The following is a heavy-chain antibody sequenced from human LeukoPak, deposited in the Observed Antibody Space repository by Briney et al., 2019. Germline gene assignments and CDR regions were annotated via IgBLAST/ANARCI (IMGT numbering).Heavy chain of an antibody. CDR2: ISGSGGST. J-gene: IGHJ4*02. CDR1: GFTFSTYY. D-gene: IGHD3-10*01. CDR3: AKAKGSGSSFDY. Sequence: GGSLRLSCAASGFTFSTYYMSWVRQAPGKGLEWVSAISGSGGSTYYADSVKGRFTISRDNSKNTLYLQMNSLRAEDTAVYYCAKAKGSGSSFDYWGQGTLVTVSS. V-gene: IGHV3-23*01.